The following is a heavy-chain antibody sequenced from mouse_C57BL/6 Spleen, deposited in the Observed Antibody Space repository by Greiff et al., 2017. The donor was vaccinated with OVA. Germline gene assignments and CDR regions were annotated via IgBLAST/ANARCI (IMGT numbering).Heavy chain of an antibody. CDR1: GYTFTSYW. CDR2: IDPSDSET. Sequence: QVQLQQPGAELVRPGSSVKLSCKASGYTFTSYWMHWVKQRPIQGLEWIGNIDPSDSETHYNQKFKDKATLTVDKSSSTAYMQLSSLTSEDSAVYYCASEGGYYFGAMDYWGQGTSVTVSS. J-gene: IGHJ4*01. D-gene: IGHD2-3*01. CDR3: ASEGGYYFGAMDY. V-gene: IGHV1-52*01.